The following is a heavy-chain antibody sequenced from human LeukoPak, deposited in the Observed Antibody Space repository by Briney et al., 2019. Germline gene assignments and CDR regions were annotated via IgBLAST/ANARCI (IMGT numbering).Heavy chain of an antibody. D-gene: IGHD2-2*01. CDR2: ISSSSSYI. V-gene: IGHV3-21*01. J-gene: IGHJ6*03. CDR1: GFTFSSYS. CDR3: ARDGGYCSSTSCYNYYYYYMDV. Sequence: GGSLRLSCAASGFTFSSYSMNWVRQAPGKGLEWVSSISSSSSYIYYADSVKGRFTISRDNAKNSLYLQMNSLRAEDTAVYYCARDGGYCSSTSCYNYYYYYMDVWGKGTTVTVSS.